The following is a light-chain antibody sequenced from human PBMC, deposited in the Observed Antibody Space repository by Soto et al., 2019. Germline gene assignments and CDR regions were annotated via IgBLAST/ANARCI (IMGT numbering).Light chain of an antibody. Sequence: QAVVTQPASVSGSPGQSITISCTGTSSDVGGYNSVSWYQQHPGKAPKLMIFDVSNRPSGVSNRFSGSKSGNTASLTISGLQAEDEADYYCSSYTISTTYVFGTGTKLTVL. CDR1: SSDVGGYNS. J-gene: IGLJ1*01. V-gene: IGLV2-14*03. CDR3: SSYTISTTYV. CDR2: DVS.